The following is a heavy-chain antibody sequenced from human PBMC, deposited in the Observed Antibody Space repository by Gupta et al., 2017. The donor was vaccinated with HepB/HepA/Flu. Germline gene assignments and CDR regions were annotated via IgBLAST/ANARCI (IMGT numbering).Heavy chain of an antibody. Sequence: EVQLIESGGGSVQPGGSLRLSCAASGCTFSGYWMHWVRQAPGKGLVWVSDVSADGKTAFYADSGKGRFTISRYNANTVYLQMNSLRVEDTAVYYCGRVGEAGYWGQGALVTVSS. J-gene: IGHJ4*02. CDR2: VSADGKTA. D-gene: IGHD4-17*01. V-gene: IGHV3-74*01. CDR1: GCTFSGYW. CDR3: GRVGEAGY.